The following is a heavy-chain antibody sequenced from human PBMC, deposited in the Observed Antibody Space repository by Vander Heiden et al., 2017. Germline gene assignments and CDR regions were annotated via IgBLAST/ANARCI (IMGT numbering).Heavy chain of an antibody. V-gene: IGHV4-59*01. CDR3: ARASLAAAGVDY. Sequence: QVQLQESGPGLVKPSETLSLTCTGSGGSISSYYWSWIRQPPGKGLEWIGYIYYSGSTNYNPSLKSRVTISVDTSKNQFSLKLSSVTAADTAVYYCARASLAAAGVDYWGQGTLVTVSS. D-gene: IGHD6-13*01. CDR1: GGSISSYY. CDR2: IYYSGST. J-gene: IGHJ4*02.